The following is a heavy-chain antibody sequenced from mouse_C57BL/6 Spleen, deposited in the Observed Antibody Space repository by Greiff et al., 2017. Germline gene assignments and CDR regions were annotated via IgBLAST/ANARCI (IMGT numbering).Heavy chain of an antibody. V-gene: IGHV3-6*01. CDR1: GYSITSGYY. J-gene: IGHJ4*01. Sequence: VQLQQSGPGLVKPSQSLSLTCSVTGYSITSGYYWNWIRQFPGNKLEWMGYISYDGSNNYNPSLKNRISITRDTSKNQFFLKLNSVTTEDTATYYCARSDLMRGYAMDYWGQGTSVTVSS. CDR2: ISYDGSN. CDR3: ARSDLMRGYAMDY. D-gene: IGHD2-3*01.